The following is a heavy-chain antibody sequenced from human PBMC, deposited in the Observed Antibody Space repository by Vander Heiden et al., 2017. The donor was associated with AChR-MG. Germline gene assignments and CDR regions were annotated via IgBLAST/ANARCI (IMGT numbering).Heavy chain of an antibody. Sequence: EVQLLESGGGLVQPGGSLRLSSAASGFTVSSFAMSWVRQAPGKGRGWVSAIRGSDGTTYYADSVKGRFTISRDNSKNTLYLQMNSLRAEDTAVYYCAKTVNCKYVGWGQRTTV. CDR2: IRGSDGTT. J-gene: IGHJ6*01. D-gene: IGHD1-20*01. CDR1: GFTVSSFA. CDR3: AKTVNCKYVG. V-gene: IGHV3-23*01.